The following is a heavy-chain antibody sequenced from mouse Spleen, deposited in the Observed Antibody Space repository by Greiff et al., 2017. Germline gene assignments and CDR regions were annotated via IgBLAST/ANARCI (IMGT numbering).Heavy chain of an antibody. CDR3: VRLLLRPHWYFDV. CDR1: GFTFNTYA. V-gene: IGHV10-1*02. Sequence: EVKLMESGGGLVQPKGSLKLSCAASGFTFNTYAMNWVRQAPGKGLEWVARIRSKSNNYAKYYADSVKDRFTISRDDSQSMLYLQMNNMKTEDTAMYYCVRLLLRPHWYFDVWGAGTTVTVSS. J-gene: IGHJ1*01. D-gene: IGHD1-1*01. CDR2: IRSKSNNYAK.